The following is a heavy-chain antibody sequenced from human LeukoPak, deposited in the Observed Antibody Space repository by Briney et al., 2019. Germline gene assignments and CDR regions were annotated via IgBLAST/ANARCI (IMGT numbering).Heavy chain of an antibody. CDR1: GYTFTSYY. D-gene: IGHD5-24*01. CDR3: ARDGVATTDNSRYYFDY. V-gene: IGHV1-46*01. Sequence: ASVKVSCKASGYTFTSYYMHWVRQAPGQGLEWMGIINPSGGSTNFAQKFQGRVTMTRDTSTGTVYMDLSSLRSEDTAVYYCARDGVATTDNSRYYFDYWGQGTLVTVSS. CDR2: INPSGGST. J-gene: IGHJ4*02.